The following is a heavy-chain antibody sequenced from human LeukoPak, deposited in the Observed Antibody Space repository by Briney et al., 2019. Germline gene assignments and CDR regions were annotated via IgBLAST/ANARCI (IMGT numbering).Heavy chain of an antibody. D-gene: IGHD6-19*01. Sequence: ASVKVSCKASGYTFTCYYMHWVRQAPGQGLEWMGWISAYNGNTNYAQKLQGRVTMTTDTSTSTAYMELRSLRSDDTAVYYCARGGSGRNWFDPWGQGTLVTVSS. CDR3: ARGGSGRNWFDP. J-gene: IGHJ5*02. CDR2: ISAYNGNT. CDR1: GYTFTCYY. V-gene: IGHV1-18*04.